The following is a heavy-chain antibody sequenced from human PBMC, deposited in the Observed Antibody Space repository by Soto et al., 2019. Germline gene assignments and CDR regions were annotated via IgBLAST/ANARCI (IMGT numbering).Heavy chain of an antibody. D-gene: IGHD3-22*01. CDR2: INHSGST. Sequence: PSETLSLTCAVYGGSFSGYYWSWIRQLPGKGLEWIGEINHSGSTNYNPSLKSRVTISVDTSKNQFSLKLSSVTAADTAVYYCARLKGYYWRGAFDIWGQGTMVTVSS. CDR3: ARLKGYYWRGAFDI. J-gene: IGHJ3*02. V-gene: IGHV4-34*01. CDR1: GGSFSGYY.